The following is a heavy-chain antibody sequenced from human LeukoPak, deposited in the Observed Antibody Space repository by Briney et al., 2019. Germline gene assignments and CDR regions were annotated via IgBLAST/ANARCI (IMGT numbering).Heavy chain of an antibody. CDR2: INPNSGGT. V-gene: IGHV1-2*02. CDR3: ARDSNSVLLWFGELSWFDP. J-gene: IGHJ5*02. CDR1: GYTFTGYY. Sequence: ASVKVSCKASGYTFTGYYMHWVRQAPGQGLEWMGWINPNSGGTNYAQKLQGRVTMTTDTSTSTAYMELRSLRSDDTAVYYCARDSNSVLLWFGELSWFDPWGQGTLVTVSS. D-gene: IGHD3-10*01.